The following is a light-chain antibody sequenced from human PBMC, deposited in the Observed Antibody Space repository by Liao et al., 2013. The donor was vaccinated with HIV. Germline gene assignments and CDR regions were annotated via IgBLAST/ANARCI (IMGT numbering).Light chain of an antibody. CDR2: YDS. CDR1: DIGSKS. CDR3: QVWDSSTDVV. V-gene: IGLV3-21*01. Sequence: SYELTQPPSVSVAPGKTARITCGGEDIGSKSVHWYQQKPGQAPVLVIYYDSDRPSGIPERFSGSNSGNTATLTISRVEAGDEADYYCQVWDSSTDVVFGGGTKLTVL. J-gene: IGLJ2*01.